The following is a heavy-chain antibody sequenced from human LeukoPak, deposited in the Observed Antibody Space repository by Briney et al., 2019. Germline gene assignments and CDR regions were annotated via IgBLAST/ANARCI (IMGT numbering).Heavy chain of an antibody. CDR2: INPSGGST. CDR1: GHTFTSYY. V-gene: IGHV1-46*01. CDR3: ARDKMAGRDGYNFGIFDI. D-gene: IGHD5-24*01. Sequence: ASVKVSCKASGHTFTSYYMHWVRQAPGQGLEWMGIINPSGGSTSYAQKFQGRVTMTRDTSTSTVYMELSSLRSEDTAVYYCARDKMAGRDGYNFGIFDIWGQGTMVTVSS. J-gene: IGHJ3*02.